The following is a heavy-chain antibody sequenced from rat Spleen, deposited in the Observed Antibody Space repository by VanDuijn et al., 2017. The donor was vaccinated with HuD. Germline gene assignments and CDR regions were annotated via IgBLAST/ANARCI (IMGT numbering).Heavy chain of an antibody. CDR1: GFTFSNYG. CDR3: TRDGEDFDY. D-gene: IGHD1-11*01. V-gene: IGHV5-29*01. CDR2: ISYDGSST. J-gene: IGHJ2*01. Sequence: EVQLVESGGGLVQPGRSLKLSCAASGFTFSNYGMAWVRQAPTKGLEWVATISYDGSSTYYRDSVKGRFTISRDNAKSTLYLQMNSLRSEDTATYYCTRDGEDFDYWGQGVMVTVSS.